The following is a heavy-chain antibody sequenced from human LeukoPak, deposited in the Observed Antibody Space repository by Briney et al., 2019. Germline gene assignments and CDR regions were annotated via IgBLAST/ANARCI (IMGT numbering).Heavy chain of an antibody. D-gene: IGHD3-10*01. CDR1: GYTSTSYG. Sequence: ASVKVSCKASGYTSTSYGISWVRQAPGQGLEWMGWISGYNGNTNYAQKLQGRVTMTTDTSTSTAYMELRSLRSDDTAVYYCARDDMLGVRGVIGGYRYNWFDPWGQGTLVTVSS. V-gene: IGHV1-18*01. J-gene: IGHJ5*02. CDR2: ISGYNGNT. CDR3: ARDDMLGVRGVIGGYRYNWFDP.